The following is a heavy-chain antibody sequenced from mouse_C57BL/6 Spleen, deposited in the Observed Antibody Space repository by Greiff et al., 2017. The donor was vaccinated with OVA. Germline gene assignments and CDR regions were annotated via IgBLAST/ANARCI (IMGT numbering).Heavy chain of an antibody. CDR3: ERRLHYGYLYAMDY. J-gene: IGHJ4*01. V-gene: IGHV1-9*01. D-gene: IGHD2-2*01. CDR1: GYTFTGYW. CDR2: ILPGSGST. Sequence: QVQLQQSGAELMKPGASVKLSCKATGYTFTGYWIEWVKQRPGHGLEWIGEILPGSGSTNYNEKFKGKATFTADTSSNTAYMQLSSLTTDDSDIDYYERRLHYGYLYAMDYWGQGTSVTVSS.